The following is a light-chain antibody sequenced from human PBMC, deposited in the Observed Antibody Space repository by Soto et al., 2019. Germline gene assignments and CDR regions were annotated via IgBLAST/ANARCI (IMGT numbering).Light chain of an antibody. CDR3: QHYDDLLKWA. V-gene: IGKV1-33*01. CDR2: DAS. J-gene: IGKJ1*01. CDR1: QDIRSH. Sequence: DIQMTQSPSSLSVSVGDRVTITCQASQDIRSHLNWYQQKPGKAPKLLIYDASYLEAGVPSRFSGSGSGTDFTFTISSLQPEDIANYYCQHYDDLLKWALALGTKVDIK.